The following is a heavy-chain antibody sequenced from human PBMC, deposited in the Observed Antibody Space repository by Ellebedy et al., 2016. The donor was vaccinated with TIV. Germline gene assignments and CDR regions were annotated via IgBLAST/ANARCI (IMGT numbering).Heavy chain of an antibody. V-gene: IGHV4-39*07. J-gene: IGHJ4*02. Sequence: SETLSLTCTVSGGSISRSSYYWGWIRQPPQKGLDWIGSIYYTGSTFYNPSLKRRVTMSVDKSKNQFSLRLTSVTAADTAVQYCARDVMGYYFDGSGYYGDWGQGTLVIVSS. D-gene: IGHD3-22*01. CDR3: ARDVMGYYFDGSGYYGD. CDR1: GGSISRSSYY. CDR2: IYYTGST.